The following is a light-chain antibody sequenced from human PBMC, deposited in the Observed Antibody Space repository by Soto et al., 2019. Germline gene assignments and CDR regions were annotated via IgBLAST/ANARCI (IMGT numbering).Light chain of an antibody. CDR1: QSISSW. Sequence: DIRMTQSPSTLSASVGDRVTITCRASQSISSWLAWYQQKPGKAPKLLIYYASSLESGVPSRFSGSGSGTEFPLPISRLQPDDFSTYYCQQFYNLYPVGQGTKLEIK. J-gene: IGKJ2*01. CDR3: QQFYNLYP. V-gene: IGKV1-5*03. CDR2: YAS.